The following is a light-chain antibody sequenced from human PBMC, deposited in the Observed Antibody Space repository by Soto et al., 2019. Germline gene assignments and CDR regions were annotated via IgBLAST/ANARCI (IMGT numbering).Light chain of an antibody. CDR3: SSLTTRFTYV. Sequence: QSALTQPASVSGSPGQSVAISCSGTSSDVGAYNYVSWYQQHPGKAPKLLLSEVSNRPSGVSDRFFGSNSGNTASLTISGLQADDEADYYCSSLTTRFTYVFGTGTKVTVL. CDR1: SSDVGAYNY. J-gene: IGLJ1*01. V-gene: IGLV2-14*01. CDR2: EVS.